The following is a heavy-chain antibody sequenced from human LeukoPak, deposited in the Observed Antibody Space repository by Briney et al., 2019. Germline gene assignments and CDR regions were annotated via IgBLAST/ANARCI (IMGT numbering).Heavy chain of an antibody. CDR1: GYSISSGYY. J-gene: IGHJ4*02. Sequence: SETLSLTCTVSGYSISSGYYWGWIRQPPGKGLEWIESIYHGGSTYYNPSLKSRVTISVDTSKNQFSLKLSAVTAEDRAVYYCARVIDSSGPHYWDRGTVVTVSS. V-gene: IGHV4-38-2*02. CDR3: ARVIDSSGPHY. CDR2: IYHGGST. D-gene: IGHD3-22*01.